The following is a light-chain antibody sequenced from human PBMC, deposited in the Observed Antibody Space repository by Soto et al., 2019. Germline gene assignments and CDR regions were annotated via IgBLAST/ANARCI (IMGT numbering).Light chain of an antibody. CDR1: SSDVGFYNL. V-gene: IGLV2-23*01. CDR2: EGT. Sequence: QSALTQPASVSGSPGQSITISCTGASSDVGFYNLISWYQQHPGKSPRLLIYEGTKRPSAVSSRFSGSKSGNTASLTISGLQAEDEADYYCCSYAGDDTVVFGGGTKLTVL. CDR3: CSYAGDDTVV. J-gene: IGLJ2*01.